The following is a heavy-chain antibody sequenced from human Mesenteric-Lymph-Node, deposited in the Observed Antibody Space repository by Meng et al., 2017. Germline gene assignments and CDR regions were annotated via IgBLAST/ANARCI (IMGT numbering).Heavy chain of an antibody. V-gene: IGHV3-48*03. CDR1: GFTFSSYE. J-gene: IGHJ4*02. CDR3: AREEYYDSSGYYQLAFDY. D-gene: IGHD3-22*01. Sequence: GESLKISCAASGFTFSSYEMNWVRQAPGKGLEWVSYISSSGSTIYYADSVKGRFTISRDNAKNSLYLQMNSLRAEDTAVYYCAREEYYDSSGYYQLAFDYWGQGTLVTVSS. CDR2: ISSSGSTI.